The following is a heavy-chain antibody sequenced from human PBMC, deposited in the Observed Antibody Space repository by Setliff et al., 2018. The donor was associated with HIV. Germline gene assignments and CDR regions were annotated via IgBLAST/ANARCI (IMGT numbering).Heavy chain of an antibody. V-gene: IGHV3-23*01. Sequence: PGGSLRLSCAASGFTFTYHAMTWVRQAPGKGLEWVAGINGDGDSRYYAESVKGRFTVSRDNSKDTLYLQMNSLRAEDTAVYYCARGGRCCGGPYYYYYMDVWGKGTTVTVSS. CDR1: GFTFTYHA. CDR2: INGDGDSR. J-gene: IGHJ6*03. CDR3: ARGGRCCGGPYYYYYMDV.